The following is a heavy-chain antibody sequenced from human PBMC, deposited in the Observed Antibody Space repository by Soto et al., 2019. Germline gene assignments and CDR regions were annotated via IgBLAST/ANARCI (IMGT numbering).Heavy chain of an antibody. CDR2: INAGNGNT. V-gene: IGHV1-3*05. D-gene: IGHD2-21*02. CDR1: GYTFTSYA. J-gene: IGHJ4*02. CDR3: ARAWVVVTAPDY. Sequence: QVQLVQSGDEEKKPAASVKVSCKASGYTFTSYAMHWVRQAPGQRLEGMGWINAGNGNTKYSQKFQGRVTITRYTSASTAYMERSSLRSEDTAVYYCARAWVVVTAPDYWGQGTVVTVSS.